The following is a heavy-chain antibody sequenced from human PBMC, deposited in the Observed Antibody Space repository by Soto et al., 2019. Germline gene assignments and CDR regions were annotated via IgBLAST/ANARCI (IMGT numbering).Heavy chain of an antibody. CDR3: ARTWMTTGYYYGMDV. Sequence: GASVKVSCKASGGAFSSYAISWVRQAPGQGLEWMGGIIPIFGTANYAQKFQGRVTITADESTSTAYMELSSLRSEDTAVYYCARTWMTTGYYYGMDVWGQGTTVTVSS. CDR1: GGAFSSYA. V-gene: IGHV1-69*13. J-gene: IGHJ6*02. CDR2: IIPIFGTA. D-gene: IGHD4-17*01.